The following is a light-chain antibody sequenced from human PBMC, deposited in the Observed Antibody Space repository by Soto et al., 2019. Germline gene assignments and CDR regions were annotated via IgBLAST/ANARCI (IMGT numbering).Light chain of an antibody. Sequence: EIVMTQSTATLSVSPGERATLSCRASQSVSSNYLARYQQKPGQAPRLLIYGASSRATGIPDRFSGSGSGTDFTLTISSLEPEDFAVYYCQQRNDWPRTFGQGTKVDIK. CDR3: QQRNDWPRT. J-gene: IGKJ1*01. CDR2: GAS. V-gene: IGKV3D-20*02. CDR1: QSVSSNY.